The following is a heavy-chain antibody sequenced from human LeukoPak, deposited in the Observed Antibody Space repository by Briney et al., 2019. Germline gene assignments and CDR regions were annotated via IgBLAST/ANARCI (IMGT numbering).Heavy chain of an antibody. Sequence: GGSLRLSCAASGFTFNRNAISWVRQAPGKGLEWVANIKQDGSEKYYVDSVKGRFTISRDNAKNSLYLQMNSLRAEDTAVYYCARERGATLDYWGQGTLVTVSS. CDR2: IKQDGSEK. V-gene: IGHV3-7*01. CDR3: ARERGATLDY. D-gene: IGHD1-26*01. CDR1: GFTFNRNA. J-gene: IGHJ4*02.